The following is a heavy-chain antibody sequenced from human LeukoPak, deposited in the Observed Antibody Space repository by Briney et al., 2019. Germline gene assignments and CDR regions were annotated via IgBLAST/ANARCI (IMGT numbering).Heavy chain of an antibody. CDR3: AKFGSAWTTVPFDY. V-gene: IGHV3-23*01. CDR1: GFTFSSYA. D-gene: IGHD4-17*01. CDR2: ISGSGGST. J-gene: IGHJ4*02. Sequence: GGSLRLSCAASGFTFSSYAMSWVRQAPGKGLEWVSAISGSGGSTYYADSVKGRFTISRDNSKNTLYLQMNSPRAEDTAVYYCAKFGSAWTTVPFDYWGQGTLVTVSS.